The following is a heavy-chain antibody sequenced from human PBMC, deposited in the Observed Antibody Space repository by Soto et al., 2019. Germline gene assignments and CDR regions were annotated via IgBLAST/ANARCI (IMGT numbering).Heavy chain of an antibody. Sequence: PSETLSLTCAVYGGSFSGYYWSWIRQPPGKGLEWIGEINHSGSTNYNPSLKSRVTISVDTSKNQFSLKLSSVTAADTAVYYCARRFGELLPSHFDYWGQGTLVTVS. CDR2: INHSGST. J-gene: IGHJ4*02. CDR1: GGSFSGYY. V-gene: IGHV4-34*01. CDR3: ARRFGELLPSHFDY. D-gene: IGHD3-10*01.